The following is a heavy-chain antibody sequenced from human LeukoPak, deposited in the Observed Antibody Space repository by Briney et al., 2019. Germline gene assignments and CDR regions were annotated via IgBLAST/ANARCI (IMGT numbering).Heavy chain of an antibody. Sequence: GASVKVSCKASGGTFSSYTISWVRQAPGQGLEWMGRIIPILGIANYAQKFQGRVTITADKSTSTAYMELSSLRFEDTAVYYCARGGYSGYGVFDYWGQGTLVTVSS. D-gene: IGHD5-12*01. CDR3: ARGGYSGYGVFDY. CDR1: GGTFSSYT. V-gene: IGHV1-69*02. CDR2: IIPILGIA. J-gene: IGHJ4*02.